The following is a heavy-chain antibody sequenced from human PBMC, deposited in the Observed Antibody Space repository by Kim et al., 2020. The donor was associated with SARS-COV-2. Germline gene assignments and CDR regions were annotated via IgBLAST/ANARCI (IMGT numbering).Heavy chain of an antibody. CDR1: GFTFSWYW. J-gene: IGHJ4*02. V-gene: IGHV3-7*01. CDR3: ARDGGWALLLGGTYFFDY. Sequence: GGSLRLSCAASGFTFSWYWMNWVRQAPGKGLEWVANIKQDGSEKHYVDSVKGRFTISRDNAKNSLYLQMNSLRAEDTAMYYCARDGGWALLLGGTYFFDYWGQGILVTVSS. D-gene: IGHD3-22*01. CDR2: IKQDGSEK.